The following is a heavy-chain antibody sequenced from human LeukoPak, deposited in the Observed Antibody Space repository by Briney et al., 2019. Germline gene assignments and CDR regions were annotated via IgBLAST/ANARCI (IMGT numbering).Heavy chain of an antibody. CDR2: ISHSGST. J-gene: IGHJ6*03. V-gene: IGHV4-34*01. D-gene: IGHD2-2*01. CDR1: GGSFSGYY. CDR3: ARLSQPHYYYYCMDV. Sequence: SETLSLTCAVYGGSFSGYYWSWIRQPPGKGLEWIGEISHSGSTNYNPSLKSRVTISVDTSKNQFSLKLSSVTAADTAVYYCARLSQPHYYYYCMDVWGKGTTVTISS.